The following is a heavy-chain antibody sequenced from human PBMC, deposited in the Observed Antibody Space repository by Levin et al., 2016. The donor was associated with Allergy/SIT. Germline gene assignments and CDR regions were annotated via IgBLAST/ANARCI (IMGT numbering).Heavy chain of an antibody. D-gene: IGHD3-16*01. CDR1: GYTFTSYG. CDR2: ISAYNGNT. CDR3: AREVDFTFGGVMGYFDY. Sequence: ASVKVSCKASGYTFTSYGISWVRQAPGQGLEWMGWISAYNGNTNYAQKLQGRVTMTTDTSTSTAYMELRSLRSDDTAVYYCAREVDFTFGGVMGYFDYWGQGTLVTVSS. J-gene: IGHJ4*02. V-gene: IGHV1-18*01.